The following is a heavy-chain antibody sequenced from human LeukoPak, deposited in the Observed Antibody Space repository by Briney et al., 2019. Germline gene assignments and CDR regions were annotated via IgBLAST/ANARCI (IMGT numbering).Heavy chain of an antibody. Sequence: ASVKDSCMASGYIFIDCYMYWSRQAPGQGLEWLGWINPNNGGTNYAQKFQGRVTMTRDTSTSPAYMELSSLKSDDTAVFFCARHSLADGFGIWGQGTMVTV. CDR2: INPNNGGT. CDR1: GYIFIDCY. V-gene: IGHV1-2*02. D-gene: IGHD2-15*01. J-gene: IGHJ3*02. CDR3: ARHSLADGFGI.